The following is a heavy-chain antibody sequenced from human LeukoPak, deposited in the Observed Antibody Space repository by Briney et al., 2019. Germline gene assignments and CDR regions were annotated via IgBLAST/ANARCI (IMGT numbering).Heavy chain of an antibody. V-gene: IGHV4-30-4*01. CDR2: IYYSGST. CDR3: ARGLGSSWYPLYYYYGMDV. D-gene: IGHD6-13*01. J-gene: IGHJ6*04. Sequence: SETLSLTCTVSGGSISSGDYYWSWIRQPPGKGLEWIGYIYYSGSTHYNPSLKSRVTISVDTSKNQFSLKLSSVTAADTAVYYCARGLGSSWYPLYYYYGMDVWGKGTTVTVSS. CDR1: GGSISSGDYY.